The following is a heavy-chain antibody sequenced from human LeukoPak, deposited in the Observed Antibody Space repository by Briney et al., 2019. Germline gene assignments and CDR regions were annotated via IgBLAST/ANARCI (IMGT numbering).Heavy chain of an antibody. Sequence: SVKVSCKASGGTFSSYAISWVRQAPGQGLEWMGGIIPIFGTANYAQKFQGRVTITADKSTSTAYMELSSLRSEDTAVYYYARDGRGIWGVVVVAASYGMDVWGKGTTVTVSS. CDR1: GGTFSSYA. CDR2: IIPIFGTA. D-gene: IGHD2-15*01. J-gene: IGHJ6*04. CDR3: ARDGRGIWGVVVVAASYGMDV. V-gene: IGHV1-69*06.